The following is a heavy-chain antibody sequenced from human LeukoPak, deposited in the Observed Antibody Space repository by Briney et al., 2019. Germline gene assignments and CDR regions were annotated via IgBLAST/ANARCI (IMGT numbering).Heavy chain of an antibody. V-gene: IGHV1-2*02. CDR1: GYTFTGYY. CDR3: ARGSPLSSGFKTLN. CDR2: INPNSGGR. D-gene: IGHD3-10*01. J-gene: IGHJ4*02. Sequence: GASVKVSCKASGYTFTGYYMHWVRQAPGQGLEWMGWINPNSGGRHYAQNFQGRVTMTRDTSISTAYMELSRLRFDDTAVYYYARGSPLSSGFKTLNWGQGTLVTVSS.